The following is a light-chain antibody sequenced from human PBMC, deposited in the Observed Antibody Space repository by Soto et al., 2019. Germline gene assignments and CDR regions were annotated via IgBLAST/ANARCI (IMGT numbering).Light chain of an antibody. J-gene: IGKJ5*01. CDR1: QRINIY. V-gene: IGKV1-39*01. Sequence: DIQMTQSPSSLLTSVGDRVTIARRASQRINIYLNWYRQTPGKAPELRIYSASNLQGGVPSRLSGSWSGTDFTLTISSMQAEDFATYYCQQSFSTPTFGQGTRLEIK. CDR3: QQSFSTPT. CDR2: SAS.